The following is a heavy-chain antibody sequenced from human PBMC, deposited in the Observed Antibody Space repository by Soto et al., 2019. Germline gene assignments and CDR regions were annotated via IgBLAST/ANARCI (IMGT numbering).Heavy chain of an antibody. CDR2: INPNSGGT. CDR3: ARAGRYCSGGSCSDPDY. J-gene: IGHJ4*02. CDR1: GYTFTGYY. Sequence: QVQLVQSGAEVKKPGASVKVSCKASGYTFTGYYMHWVRQAPGQGLEWMGWINPNSGGTNYAQKFKGRVTMTRDTSISTAYMELSRLRSDDTAVYYCARAGRYCSGGSCSDPDYWGQGTLVTVSS. D-gene: IGHD2-15*01. V-gene: IGHV1-2*02.